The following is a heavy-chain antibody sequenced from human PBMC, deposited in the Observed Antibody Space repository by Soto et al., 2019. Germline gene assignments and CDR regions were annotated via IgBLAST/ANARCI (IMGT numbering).Heavy chain of an antibody. J-gene: IGHJ5*02. CDR2: IYYSGST. CDR3: ARSHGSYGDHIIS. V-gene: IGHV4-31*03. CDR1: GGSISSGDYY. Sequence: QVQLQESGPGLVKPSQTLSLTCTVSGGSISSGDYYWSWIRQHPGKGLEWIGYIYYSGSTYYNPSLKSRVTISVDTSKNQFSQKLSSVTAADSAVYYCARSHGSYGDHIISWGQGTLVTVSS. D-gene: IGHD4-17*01.